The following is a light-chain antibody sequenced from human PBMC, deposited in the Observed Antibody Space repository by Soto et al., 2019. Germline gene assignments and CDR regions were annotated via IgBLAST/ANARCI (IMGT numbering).Light chain of an antibody. Sequence: DIQMTQSPSTLSASVGDRVTITCRASQSISSWLAWYQQKPGKAPKLLIYDASSLESGVPSRFSGSGSGTEFTLTISSLQPDDFATYYCQQSYRTPFTFGPGTTADIK. V-gene: IGKV1-5*01. J-gene: IGKJ3*01. CDR2: DAS. CDR1: QSISSW. CDR3: QQSYRTPFT.